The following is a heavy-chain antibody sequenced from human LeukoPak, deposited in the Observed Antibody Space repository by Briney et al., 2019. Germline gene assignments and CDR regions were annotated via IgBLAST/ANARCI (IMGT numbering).Heavy chain of an antibody. J-gene: IGHJ4*02. D-gene: IGHD6-13*01. CDR3: AKGRQQLLDY. Sequence: PGGSLRLSCAASGLTFSRYWMHWVRQAPGKGLEWVAFIRYDGSNKYYADSVKGRFTISRDNSKNTLYLQMNSLRAEDTAVYYCAKGRQQLLDYWGQGTLVTVSS. CDR2: IRYDGSNK. CDR1: GLTFSRYW. V-gene: IGHV3-30*02.